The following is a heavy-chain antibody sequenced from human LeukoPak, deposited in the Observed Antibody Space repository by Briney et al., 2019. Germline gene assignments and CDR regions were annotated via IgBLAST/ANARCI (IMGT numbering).Heavy chain of an antibody. CDR3: ARGGRTYYYDGALDWFDP. CDR1: GGPISSYY. Sequence: SETLSLTGTVSGGPISSYYWSWIRQPPGKGLEWIGYIYYSGSTNYNPSLKSRVTISVDTSKNQFSLKLSSVTAADTAVYYCARGGRTYYYDGALDWFDPWGQGTLVTVSS. D-gene: IGHD3-22*01. V-gene: IGHV4-59*01. J-gene: IGHJ5*02. CDR2: IYYSGST.